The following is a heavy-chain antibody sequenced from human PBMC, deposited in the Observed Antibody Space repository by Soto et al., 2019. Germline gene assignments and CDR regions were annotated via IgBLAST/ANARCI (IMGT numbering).Heavy chain of an antibody. CDR1: GGSISSYY. D-gene: IGHD5-18*01. J-gene: IGHJ6*02. V-gene: IGHV4-59*01. CDR2: IYYSGST. Sequence: SETLSLTCTVSGGSISSYYWSWIRQPPGKGLEWIGYIYYSGSTNYNPSLKSRVTISVDTSKNQFSLKLSSVTAADTDVYYCARDWGYSYGRYYYYYGMDVWGQGTTVTVS. CDR3: ARDWGYSYGRYYYYYGMDV.